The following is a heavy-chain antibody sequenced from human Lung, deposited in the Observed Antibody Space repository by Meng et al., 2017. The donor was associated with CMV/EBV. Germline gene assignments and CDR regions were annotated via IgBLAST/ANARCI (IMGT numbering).Heavy chain of an antibody. V-gene: IGHV1-69*04. J-gene: IGHJ6*01. Sequence: SVKVSCKASGGASTSYTINWVRQAPGQGFEWMGRIIPILDVTNYAQKFQGRVTITADKSTATAYLELGSLRSDDTAVYYCATDTCFYASCYVGSFHHYFYGMDVWXQGNXVTVDS. CDR3: ATDTCFYASCYVGSFHHYFYGMDV. D-gene: IGHD2-2*01. CDR2: IIPILDVT. CDR1: GGASTSYT.